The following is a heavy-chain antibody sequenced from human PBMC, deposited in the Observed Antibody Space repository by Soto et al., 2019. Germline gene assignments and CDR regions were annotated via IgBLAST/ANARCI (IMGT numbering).Heavy chain of an antibody. D-gene: IGHD3-10*01. CDR3: ARARGVARYYYYGMDV. Sequence: LSLTCAVYGGSFSGYYWSWIRQPPGKGLEWIGEINHSGSTNYNPSLKSRVTISVDTSKNQFSLKLSSVTAADTAVYYCARARGVARYYYYGMDVWGQGTTVTVSS. J-gene: IGHJ6*02. CDR1: GGSFSGYY. V-gene: IGHV4-34*01. CDR2: INHSGST.